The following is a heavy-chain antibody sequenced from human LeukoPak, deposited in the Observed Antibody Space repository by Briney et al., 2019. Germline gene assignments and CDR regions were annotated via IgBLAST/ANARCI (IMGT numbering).Heavy chain of an antibody. D-gene: IGHD4-17*01. CDR3: ATERLDYGDYVLYYGMDV. CDR1: GYTLTELS. CDR2: FDPEDGET. J-gene: IGHJ6*02. V-gene: IGHV1-24*01. Sequence: ASVKVSCKVSGYTLTELSMHWVRQAPGKGLEWMGGFDPEDGETIYAQKFQGRVTITEDTSTDTAYMELSSLRSEDTAVYYCATERLDYGDYVLYYGMDVWGQGTTVTVSS.